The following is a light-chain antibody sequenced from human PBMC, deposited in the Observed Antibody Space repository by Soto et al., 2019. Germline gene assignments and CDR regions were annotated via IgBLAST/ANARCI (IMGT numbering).Light chain of an antibody. CDR1: QSVSSN. Sequence: EIVLTQSPATLSVSPGERATLPCRASQSVSSNLAWYQQKPGQAPRLLLYGASTRATGIPARFSGSGSGTEFTLTISSLQSEDFAVYYCQQYNNWPPITFGQGTRLEIK. V-gene: IGKV3-15*01. CDR2: GAS. CDR3: QQYNNWPPIT. J-gene: IGKJ5*01.